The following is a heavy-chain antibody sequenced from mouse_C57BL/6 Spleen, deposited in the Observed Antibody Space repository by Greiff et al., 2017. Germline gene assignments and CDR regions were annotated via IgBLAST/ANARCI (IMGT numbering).Heavy chain of an antibody. D-gene: IGHD2-2*01. V-gene: IGHV5-17*01. CDR1: GFTFSDYG. CDR2: FSSGSSTI. Sequence: EVKVVESGGGLVKPGGSLKLSCAASGFTFSDYGMHWVRQASEKGLEWVAYFSSGSSTIYYADTVKGRFTISSDNAKSTLFLQMSSLRYEDTAMYYCARDGYDGGGYFDYWGQGTTLTVSS. CDR3: ARDGYDGGGYFDY. J-gene: IGHJ2*01.